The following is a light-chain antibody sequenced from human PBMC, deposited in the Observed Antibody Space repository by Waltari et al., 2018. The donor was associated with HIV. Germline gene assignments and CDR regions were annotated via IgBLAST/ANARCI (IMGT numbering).Light chain of an antibody. CDR3: ATWDVSLSGRV. Sequence: QSALTQPPSASGTPGQRVSIFCSGGSSHIGSNYVYWYQQLPGGAPKLLIYTEDKRPSGVPDRFCGSKSGKEASLAMSGLRSEDEGDYYCATWDVSLSGRVFGGGTRLTVL. CDR2: TED. CDR1: SSHIGSNY. V-gene: IGLV1-47*01. J-gene: IGLJ3*02.